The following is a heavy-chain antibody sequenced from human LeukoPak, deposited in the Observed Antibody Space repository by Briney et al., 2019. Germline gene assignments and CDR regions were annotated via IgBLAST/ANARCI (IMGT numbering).Heavy chain of an antibody. D-gene: IGHD6-13*01. CDR1: GFTFSRYA. CDR2: LSGSSVST. J-gene: IGHJ4*02. V-gene: IGHV3-23*01. CDR3: AKRGTTWSLDY. Sequence: GGSLRLSCAASGFTFSRYAIIWVRQGPGKGLECVSALSGSSVSTYYADSVKGRFTIPRDDSKNTLYLQMNSLRAEDTAVYYCAKRGTTWSLDYWGQGTLVTVSS.